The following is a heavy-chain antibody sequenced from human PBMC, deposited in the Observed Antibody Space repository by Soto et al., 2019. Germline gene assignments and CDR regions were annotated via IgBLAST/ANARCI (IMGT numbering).Heavy chain of an antibody. CDR3: ARERPIAVAGIGRGYYYYGMDV. J-gene: IGHJ6*02. V-gene: IGHV1-46*01. CDR2: INPSGGST. CDR1: GYTFTIYY. Sequence: SVKVSCKASGYTFTIYYMHWVRQAPGQGLEWMGIINPSGGSTSYAQKFQGRVTMTRDTSTSTVYMELSSLRSEDTAVYYCARERPIAVAGIGRGYYYYGMDVWGQGTTVTVSS. D-gene: IGHD6-19*01.